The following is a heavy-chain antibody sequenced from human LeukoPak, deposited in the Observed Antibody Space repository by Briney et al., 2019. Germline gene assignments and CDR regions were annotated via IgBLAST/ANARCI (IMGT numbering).Heavy chain of an antibody. Sequence: GGSLRLSRAASGFTFSRDWMHWVRQAPGKGPEWVSRISDDGSITTYADSVQGRFTISRDNAKSTMFLQMNSLRAEDTAVYFCAGRFYQTNVYDRHFDHWGQGILVTVSS. CDR3: AGRFYQTNVYDRHFDH. V-gene: IGHV3-74*03. CDR1: GFTFSRDW. D-gene: IGHD2-8*01. CDR2: ISDDGSIT. J-gene: IGHJ4*02.